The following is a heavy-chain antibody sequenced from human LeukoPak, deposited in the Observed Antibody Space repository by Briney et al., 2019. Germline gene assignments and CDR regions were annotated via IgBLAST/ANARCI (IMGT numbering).Heavy chain of an antibody. CDR2: IYSGDST. D-gene: IGHD6-19*01. V-gene: IGHV3-53*01. Sequence: GGSLRLSCAASDFTVSNNYMTWVRQAPGRGLEWVSVIYSGDSTYYADSVKGRFTISRDNSKNTLYLQMNGLRVEDTAVYYCARGWDSSGWYDYYYMDVWGKGTTVTVSS. CDR1: DFTVSNNY. J-gene: IGHJ6*03. CDR3: ARGWDSSGWYDYYYMDV.